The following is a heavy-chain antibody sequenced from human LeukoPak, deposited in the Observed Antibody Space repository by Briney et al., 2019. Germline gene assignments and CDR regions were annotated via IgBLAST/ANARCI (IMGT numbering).Heavy chain of an antibody. D-gene: IGHD6-13*01. CDR1: GGSISSYY. V-gene: IGHV4-59*01. CDR2: IYYSGST. Sequence: SETLSLTCTVSGGSISSYYWSWIRQPPGKGLEWIGYIYYSGSTNYNPSLKSRVTISVDTSKNQFSLKLSSVTAADTAVYYCATYRGVAAAPVRYWGQGTLVTVSS. CDR3: ATYRGVAAAPVRY. J-gene: IGHJ4*02.